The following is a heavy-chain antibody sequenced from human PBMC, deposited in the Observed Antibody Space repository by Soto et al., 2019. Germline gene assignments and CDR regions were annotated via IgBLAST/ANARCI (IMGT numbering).Heavy chain of an antibody. V-gene: IGHV2-5*01. CDR2: IYWNDDK. J-gene: IGHJ6*01. CDR3: ARTSPRCSTSCYTGWRIAAAGFNY. Sequence: SGPTLVNPTQTLQLTCTFSGFSLSTSGVGVCWIRQPPGKALQWLALIYWNDDKRYSPSLKSRLTITKDTSKNQVVLTMTNIDRVDTATYYCARTSPRCSTSCYTGWRIAAAGFNY. D-gene: IGHD6-13*01. CDR1: GFSLSTSGVG.